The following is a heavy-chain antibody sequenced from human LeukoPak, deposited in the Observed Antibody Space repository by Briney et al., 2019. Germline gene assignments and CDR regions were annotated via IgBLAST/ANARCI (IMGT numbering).Heavy chain of an antibody. V-gene: IGHV4-34*01. CDR3: ARRRRLEHEGTFDY. CDR2: INHSGSP. D-gene: IGHD1/OR15-1a*01. CDR1: GGSFSGYY. Sequence: SETLSLTCAVYGGSFSGYYWSWIRQPPGKGLEWIGEINHSGSPNYNPSLKSRVTISVDTSKTPCSLKLISVTAADTAVYCWARRRRLEHEGTFDYWGQGTLVTVSS. J-gene: IGHJ4*02.